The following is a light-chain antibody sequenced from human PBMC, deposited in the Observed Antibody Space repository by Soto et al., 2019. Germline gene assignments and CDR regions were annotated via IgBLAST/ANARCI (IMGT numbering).Light chain of an antibody. J-gene: IGKJ2*01. V-gene: IGKV1-5*03. CDR3: QQYNSYSL. Sequence: DIQMTQSPSTLSASVGDRVTITCRASQSISSWLAWYQQKPGKAPKLLIYKASSLESGVPSRFSGSGSGTEFTLTISSLQPDDFATYYCQQYNSYSLFGQVTKLEIK. CDR1: QSISSW. CDR2: KAS.